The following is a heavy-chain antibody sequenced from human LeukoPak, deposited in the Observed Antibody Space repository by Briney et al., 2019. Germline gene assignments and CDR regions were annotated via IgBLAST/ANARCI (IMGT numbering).Heavy chain of an antibody. CDR2: IQPGHSET. J-gene: IGHJ4*02. Sequence: AGESLKISCKASGYSFTTSWIGWVRQMPGKGLEWMGIIQPGHSETIYNPSFQGQVTISANKSISTAYLQWSSLKASDTAMYYCATSSLRLGSGVPFDYWGQGTLVTVSS. CDR1: GYSFTTSW. V-gene: IGHV5-51*01. D-gene: IGHD3-10*01. CDR3: ATSSLRLGSGVPFDY.